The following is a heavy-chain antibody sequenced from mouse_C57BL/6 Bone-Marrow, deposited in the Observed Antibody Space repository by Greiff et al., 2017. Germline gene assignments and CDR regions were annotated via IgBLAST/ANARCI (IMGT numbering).Heavy chain of an antibody. Sequence: VQLQQSGTVLARPGASVKMSCKTSGYTFTSYWMHWVQQRPGQGLEWIGAIYPGNSDTSYNQKFKGKAKLTAVTSASTAYMELSSLTNEDSAVYYCTRTPMVTEYFDVWGTGTTVTVSS. CDR3: TRTPMVTEYFDV. CDR2: IYPGNSDT. V-gene: IGHV1-5*01. J-gene: IGHJ1*03. D-gene: IGHD2-2*01. CDR1: GYTFTSYW.